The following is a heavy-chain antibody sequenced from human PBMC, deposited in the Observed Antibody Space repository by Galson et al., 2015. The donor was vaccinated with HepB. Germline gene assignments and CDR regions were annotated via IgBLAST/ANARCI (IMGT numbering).Heavy chain of an antibody. J-gene: IGHJ3*02. CDR1: GFTFSNAW. CDR2: IKSKTDGGTT. V-gene: IGHV3-15*01. D-gene: IGHD2-2*01. CDR3: TTQYCSSTSCYATDAFDI. Sequence: SLRLSCAASGFTFSNAWMSWVRQAPGKGLEWVGRIKSKTDGGTTDYAAPVKGRFTISRDDSKNTLYLQMNSLKTEDTAVYYCTTQYCSSTSCYATDAFDIWGQGTMVTVSS.